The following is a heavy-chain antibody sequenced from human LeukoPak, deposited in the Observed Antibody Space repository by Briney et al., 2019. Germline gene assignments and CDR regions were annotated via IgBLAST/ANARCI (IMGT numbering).Heavy chain of an antibody. CDR3: AGEVSLVWVVVTAVYFDY. Sequence: SETLSLTCTVSGGSISSSSYYWGWIRQPPGKGLEWIGSIYYSGSTYYNPSLKSRVTISVDTSKNQFSLKLSSVTAADTAVYYCAGEVSLVWVVVTAVYFDYWGQGTLVTVSS. V-gene: IGHV4-39*02. D-gene: IGHD2-21*02. CDR1: GGSISSSSYY. CDR2: IYYSGST. J-gene: IGHJ4*02.